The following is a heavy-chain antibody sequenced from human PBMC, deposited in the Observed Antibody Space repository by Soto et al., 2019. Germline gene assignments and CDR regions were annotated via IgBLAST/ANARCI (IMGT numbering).Heavy chain of an antibody. V-gene: IGHV1-69*12. CDR3: ARDDREPGIAAQPAYYYGMDV. CDR1: GGTFSSYA. D-gene: IGHD6-13*01. CDR2: IIPIFGTA. J-gene: IGHJ6*02. Sequence: QVQLVQSGAEVKKPGSSVKVSCKASGGTFSSYAISWVRQAPGQGLEWMGGIIPIFGTANYAQKFQGRVTITAEEATSTSDKGRSRLRSEDTAVYYCARDDREPGIAAQPAYYYGMDVWGQGTTVTVSS.